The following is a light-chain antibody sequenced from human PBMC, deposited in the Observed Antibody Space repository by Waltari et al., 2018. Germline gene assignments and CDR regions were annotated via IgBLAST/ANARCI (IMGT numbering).Light chain of an antibody. CDR1: QNINNY. CDR3: QQSYSIPLT. Sequence: DIQMTQSPSSLSASIGDRVTITCRARQNINNYLNWFQQKPGEAPKLLIDAASSLPSGVPSRFSGSGSGTDFTLTISSLQPEDFATYYCQQSYSIPLTFGQGTKVEIK. CDR2: AAS. V-gene: IGKV1-39*01. J-gene: IGKJ1*01.